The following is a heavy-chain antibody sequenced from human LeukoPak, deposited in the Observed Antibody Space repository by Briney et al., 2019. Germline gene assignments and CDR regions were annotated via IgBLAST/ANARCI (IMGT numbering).Heavy chain of an antibody. Sequence: TGGSLRLSCAASGFTLRTYWMSWVRQAPGKGLEWVAVISYDRSNKYYADSVKGRFTISRDNSKNTLYLQMNSLRAEDTAVYYRARPYLEWSLKFYMDVWGKGTTVTVSS. V-gene: IGHV3-30*03. CDR1: GFTLRTYW. CDR3: ARPYLEWSLKFYMDV. J-gene: IGHJ6*03. CDR2: ISYDRSNK. D-gene: IGHD3-3*02.